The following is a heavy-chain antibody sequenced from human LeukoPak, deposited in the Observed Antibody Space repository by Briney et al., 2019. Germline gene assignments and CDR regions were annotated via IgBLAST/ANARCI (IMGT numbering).Heavy chain of an antibody. D-gene: IGHD4-17*01. V-gene: IGHV1-24*01. J-gene: IGHJ4*02. CDR2: FDSEEYDT. CDR3: ATLEPEPGDFGGLAY. Sequence: ASVKVSCKVPGYTLTALALHWVRQAPGKGFEWIGGFDSEEYDTIYAQKFQGRVTMTEDTSTDTAYMELSSLYFEDTAVYYCATLEPEPGDFGGLAYWGQGTLVTVSS. CDR1: GYTLTALA.